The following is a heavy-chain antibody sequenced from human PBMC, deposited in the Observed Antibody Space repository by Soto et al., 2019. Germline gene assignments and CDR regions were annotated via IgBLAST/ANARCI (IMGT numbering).Heavy chain of an antibody. CDR1: GGSISSSSYY. Sequence: QLQLQESGPGLVKPSETLSLTCTVSGGSISSSSYYWGWIRQPPGKGLEWIGSIYYSGSTYYNPSMKCRVTIAVDTYNNQFSLKLSSVTAADTAVYYCARLPLGGSNVDYWGQGTLVTVSS. J-gene: IGHJ4*02. CDR2: IYYSGST. V-gene: IGHV4-39*01. D-gene: IGHD3-16*01. CDR3: ARLPLGGSNVDY.